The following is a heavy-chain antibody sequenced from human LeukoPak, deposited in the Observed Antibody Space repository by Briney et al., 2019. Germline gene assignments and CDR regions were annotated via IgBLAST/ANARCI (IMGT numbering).Heavy chain of an antibody. J-gene: IGHJ4*02. D-gene: IGHD2-15*01. CDR2: IYPDDSDA. Sequence: GESLKISCKGSGYRLSTYWIGWVRQMPGKGLEWMGIIYPDDSDARYSPSFQGQVTISADKSISTAYLQWSSLKASDSAMYYCARGCCSGGTCYSCFDYWGQGVLVTVSS. V-gene: IGHV5-51*01. CDR3: ARGCCSGGTCYSCFDY. CDR1: GYRLSTYW.